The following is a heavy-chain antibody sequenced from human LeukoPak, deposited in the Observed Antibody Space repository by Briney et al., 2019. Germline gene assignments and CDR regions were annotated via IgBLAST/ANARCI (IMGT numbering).Heavy chain of an antibody. D-gene: IGHD6-19*01. CDR3: ARMAYSSGWYSSYFDY. V-gene: IGHV3-7*01. Sequence: AGGSLRLSCAASGFTFSTYWMYWVRQAPGKGLEWVANIKQDGSHKYYVDSVKGRFTISRDNAKNSLYLQMNSLRAEDTAVYYCARMAYSSGWYSSYFDYWGQGTLVTVSS. CDR1: GFTFSTYW. J-gene: IGHJ4*02. CDR2: IKQDGSHK.